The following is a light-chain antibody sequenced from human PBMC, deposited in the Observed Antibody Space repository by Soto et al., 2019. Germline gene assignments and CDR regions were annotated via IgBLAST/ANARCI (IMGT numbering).Light chain of an antibody. J-gene: IGKJ3*01. CDR2: DAS. CDR3: QQRSNWPPWLFT. CDR1: QSVSSY. V-gene: IGKV3-11*01. Sequence: EIVLTQSPATLSLSPGERATLSCRASQSVSSYLAWYQQKPGQAPRLLIYDASNRATGIPARFSGSGSGTDFTLSISSLEPEDFAVYYCQQRSNWPPWLFTFGPGPKVDIK.